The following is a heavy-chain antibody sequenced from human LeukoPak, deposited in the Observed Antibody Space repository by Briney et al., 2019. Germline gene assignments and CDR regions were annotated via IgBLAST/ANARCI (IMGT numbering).Heavy chain of an antibody. D-gene: IGHD1-26*01. CDR1: GYTFTSYD. V-gene: IGHV1-8*03. CDR2: INPNSGNT. CDR3: ASSRGIVGASAFDY. Sequence: AASVKVSCKASGYTFTSYDINWVRQATGQGLEWMGWINPNSGNTGYAQKFQGRVTITRNTSISTAYMELGSLRSEDTAVYYCASSRGIVGASAFDYWGQGTLVTVSS. J-gene: IGHJ4*02.